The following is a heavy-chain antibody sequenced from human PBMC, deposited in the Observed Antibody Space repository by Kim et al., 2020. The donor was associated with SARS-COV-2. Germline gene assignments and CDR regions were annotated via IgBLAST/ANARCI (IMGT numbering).Heavy chain of an antibody. CDR2: INHSGST. CDR3: ARGYLYYYGSGSYYFYYFDY. J-gene: IGHJ4*02. V-gene: IGHV4-34*01. Sequence: SETLSLTCAVYGGSFSGYYWSWIRQPPGKGLEWIGEINHSGSTNYNPSLKSRVTISVDTSKNQFSLKLSSVTAADTAVYYCARGYLYYYGSGSYYFYYFDYWGQGTLVTVSS. D-gene: IGHD3-10*01. CDR1: GGSFSGYY.